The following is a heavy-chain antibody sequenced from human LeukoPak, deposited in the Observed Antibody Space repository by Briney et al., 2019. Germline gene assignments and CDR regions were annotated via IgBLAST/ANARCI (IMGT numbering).Heavy chain of an antibody. CDR3: ARDNRAAAGPAHFDY. CDR2: IKQGGSDK. CDR1: GFTFSTSW. D-gene: IGHD6-13*01. V-gene: IGHV3-7*01. Sequence: GGSLRLSCVASGFTFSTSWMSWVRQAPGKGLEWVANIKQGGSDKYYVGSVKGRFTISRDDGKNSLYLQMNSLRAEDTAVYYCARDNRAAAGPAHFDYWGQGTLVTVSS. J-gene: IGHJ4*02.